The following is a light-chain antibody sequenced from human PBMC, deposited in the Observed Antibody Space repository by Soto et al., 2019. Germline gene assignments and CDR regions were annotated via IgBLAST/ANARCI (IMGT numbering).Light chain of an antibody. CDR1: QSISTY. CDR3: QQTYRTPLT. V-gene: IGKV1-39*01. J-gene: IGKJ4*01. Sequence: DIQMTQSPSSLSASVGDRVTITCRASQSISTYLNWFQQKPGKAPKLLLHAASSLQSGVPSRFSGSGSGTDFTLTISSLQPEDFATYYCQQTYRTPLTFGGGTKVDSK. CDR2: AAS.